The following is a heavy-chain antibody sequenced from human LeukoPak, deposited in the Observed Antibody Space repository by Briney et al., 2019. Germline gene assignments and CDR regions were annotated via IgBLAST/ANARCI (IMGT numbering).Heavy chain of an antibody. CDR2: ISGSTGDT. D-gene: IGHD4-17*01. V-gene: IGHV1-18*03. Sequence: GASVKASCKASGYSFVLYGISWVRQAPGEGPEWMGWISGSTGDTNYAQKFQGRVTMTADTSSSTAYMELRSLRLDDMAVYYCARDENYGIFLNVDYWGQGTLVTVSS. CDR1: GYSFVLYG. J-gene: IGHJ4*02. CDR3: ARDENYGIFLNVDY.